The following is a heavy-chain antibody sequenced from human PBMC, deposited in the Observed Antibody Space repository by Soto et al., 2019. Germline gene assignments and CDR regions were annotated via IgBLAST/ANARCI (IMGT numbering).Heavy chain of an antibody. CDR2: INAGNGNT. J-gene: IGHJ4*02. D-gene: IGHD6-13*01. Sequence: GASVKVSCKASGYTFTGYDMHWVRQAPGQRLEWMGWINAGNGNTKYSQKFQGRVTITRDTSASTAYMELSSLRSEDTAMYYCARDEAYSSSEIHYWGQGTLVTVSS. CDR3: ARDEAYSSSEIHY. CDR1: GYTFTGYD. V-gene: IGHV1-3*01.